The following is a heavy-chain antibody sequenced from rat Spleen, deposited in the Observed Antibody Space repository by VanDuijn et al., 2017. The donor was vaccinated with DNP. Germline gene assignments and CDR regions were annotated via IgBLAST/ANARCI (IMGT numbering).Heavy chain of an antibody. V-gene: IGHV4-2*01. CDR3: ARNNYYAVDA. J-gene: IGHJ4*01. CDR2: IDKDSNAI. Sequence: EVKLVESGGGLVQPGRSLRLSCAASGFNFNDFWMGWVRQAPGKGLEWIGEIDKDSNAINYTPSLKDKFTISRDNAHNTLYLQLSKLGSDDTAIYYCARNNYYAVDAWGQGTSVTVSS. CDR1: GFNFNDFW. D-gene: IGHD1-10*01.